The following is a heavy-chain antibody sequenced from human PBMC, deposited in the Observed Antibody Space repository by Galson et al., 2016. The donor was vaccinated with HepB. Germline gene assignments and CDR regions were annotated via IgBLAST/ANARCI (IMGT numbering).Heavy chain of an antibody. J-gene: IGHJ4*02. CDR3: AVGNDPLDY. V-gene: IGHV3-21*01. CDR1: GFNFRNYM. CDR2: ISGNTDFT. Sequence: SLRLSCAASGFNFRNYMMDWVRLPPGKGLEWVSGISGNTDFTYYADSAKGRFTISRDNAKNTLYLQMNSLRAGDTAVYYCAVGNDPLDYWGQGTLVTVSS. D-gene: IGHD1-1*01.